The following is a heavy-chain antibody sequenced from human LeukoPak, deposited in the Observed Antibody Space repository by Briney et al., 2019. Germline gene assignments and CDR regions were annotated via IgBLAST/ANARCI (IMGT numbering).Heavy chain of an antibody. D-gene: IGHD1-7*01. CDR3: AKDWLELRPTHFDY. Sequence: GGSLRLSCAASGFTFNSYAMSWVRQAPGKGLEWVSAISGSGGSTYYADSVKGRFTISRDNSKKTLYLQMNSLRAEDTAVYYCAKDWLELRPTHFDYWGQGTLVTVSS. J-gene: IGHJ4*02. CDR1: GFTFNSYA. CDR2: ISGSGGST. V-gene: IGHV3-23*01.